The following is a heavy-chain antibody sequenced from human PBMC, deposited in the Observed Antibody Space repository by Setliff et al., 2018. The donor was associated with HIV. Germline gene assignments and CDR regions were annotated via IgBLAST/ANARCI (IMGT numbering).Heavy chain of an antibody. CDR3: ARDPYPNYDFWSGSLIRGWFDP. J-gene: IGHJ5*02. Sequence: ASVKVSCKASGYTFTSYAMNWVRQAPGQGLEWMGWINTNTGNPTYAQGFTGRFVFSLDTSVSTAYLQISSLKAEDTAAYYCARDPYPNYDFWSGSLIRGWFDPWGQGPWSPSPQ. D-gene: IGHD3-3*01. CDR1: GYTFTSYA. V-gene: IGHV7-4-1*02. CDR2: INTNTGNP.